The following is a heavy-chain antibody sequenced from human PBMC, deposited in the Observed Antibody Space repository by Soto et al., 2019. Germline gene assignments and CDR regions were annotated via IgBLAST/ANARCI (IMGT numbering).Heavy chain of an antibody. V-gene: IGHV3-66*01. Sequence: EVQLVESGGGLVQPGGSLRLSCAASGFTVSSNYMSWVRKAPGKGLVWVSVIYSGGSTYYADSVKGRFTISRDNSKNTLYLQMNSLRAEDTAVYYCAGDGEYGALQDVREDYYYYYMDVWGKGTTVTVSS. CDR2: IYSGGST. J-gene: IGHJ6*03. CDR1: GFTVSSNY. D-gene: IGHD3-10*01. CDR3: AGDGEYGALQDVREDYYYYYMDV.